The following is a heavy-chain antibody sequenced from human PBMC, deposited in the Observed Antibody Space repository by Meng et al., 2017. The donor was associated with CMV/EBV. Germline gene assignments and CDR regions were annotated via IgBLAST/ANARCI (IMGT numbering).Heavy chain of an antibody. CDR2: IKQDGSEK. J-gene: IGHJ6*02. CDR3: ARDLKWELGRAWDYYYGMDV. Sequence: GESLKISCAASGFTFSSYWMSWVRQAPGKGLEWVANIKQDGSEKYYVDSVKGRFTISRDNAKNSLYLQMNSLRAEDTAVYYCARDLKWELGRAWDYYYGMDVWGQGTTVTVSS. CDR1: GFTFSSYW. V-gene: IGHV3-7*01. D-gene: IGHD1-26*01.